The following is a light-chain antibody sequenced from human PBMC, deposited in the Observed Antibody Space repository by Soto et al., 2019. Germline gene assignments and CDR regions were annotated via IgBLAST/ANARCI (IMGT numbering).Light chain of an antibody. V-gene: IGKV3D-11*01. CDR2: DVS. CDR1: QGIGDT. J-gene: IGKJ5*01. Sequence: VMRQSPATLSVSPGEGAPLSCMAIQGIGDTLAWYQHKPGQATRLLIYDVSYRATGIQVRFSGSGSGTDFTLNISSLEPEDFAVYYCQQRSDWLTITFGPGTRLE. CDR3: QQRSDWLTIT.